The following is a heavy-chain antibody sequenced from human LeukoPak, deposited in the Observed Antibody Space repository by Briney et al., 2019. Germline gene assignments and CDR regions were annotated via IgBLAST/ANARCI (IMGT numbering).Heavy chain of an antibody. CDR3: ARDYGGSSSPPYYYYYMDV. J-gene: IGHJ6*03. Sequence: PGGSLRLSCAASGFTFSNHGMHWVRQAPGKGLEWVSYISSSSSTIYYADSVKGRFTISRDNAKNSLYLQMNSLRAEDTAVYYCARDYGGSSSPPYYYYYMDVWGKGTTVTVSS. CDR2: ISSSSSTI. V-gene: IGHV3-48*01. CDR1: GFTFSNHG. D-gene: IGHD6-6*01.